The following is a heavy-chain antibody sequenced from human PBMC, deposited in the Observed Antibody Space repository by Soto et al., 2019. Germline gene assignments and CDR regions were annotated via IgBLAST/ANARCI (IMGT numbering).Heavy chain of an antibody. CDR2: IIPIFGTA. CDR1: GGTFSSYA. Sequence: GASVKVSCKASGGTFSSYAISWVRQAPGQGLEWMGGIIPIFGTANYAQKFQGRVTITADESTSTAYMELSGLRSEDTAVYYCARDYYDSSGYYYRPHDAFDIWGQGTMVTVSS. V-gene: IGHV1-69*13. CDR3: ARDYYDSSGYYYRPHDAFDI. D-gene: IGHD3-22*01. J-gene: IGHJ3*02.